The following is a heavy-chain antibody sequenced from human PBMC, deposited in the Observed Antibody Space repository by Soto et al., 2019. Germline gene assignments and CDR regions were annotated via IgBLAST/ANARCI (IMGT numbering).Heavy chain of an antibody. V-gene: IGHV1-18*01. CDR3: ARDYGFGELFDP. CDR1: GYTFTSYG. CDR2: ISAYNGNT. J-gene: IGHJ5*02. Sequence: QVQLVQSGAEVKKPGASVKVSCKASGYTFTSYGISWVRQAPGQGLEWMGWISAYNGNTNYAQKLQGRVTMTTDTAMSTAYLELRSLRSDATAVYYCARDYGFGELFDPWGQGTLVTVSS. D-gene: IGHD3-10*01.